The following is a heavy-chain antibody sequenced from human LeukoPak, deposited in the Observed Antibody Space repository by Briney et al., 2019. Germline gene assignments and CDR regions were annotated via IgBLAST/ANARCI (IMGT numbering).Heavy chain of an antibody. CDR1: GGSISSSSYY. D-gene: IGHD3-9*01. V-gene: IGHV4-39*07. CDR3: ARVTGYMIEDYFDY. CDR2: IYYSGST. Sequence: SETLSLTCTVSGGSISSSSYYWGWIRQPPVKGLEWIGSIYYSGSTNYNPSLKSRVTISVDTSKNQFSLKLRSVTAADTAVYYCARVTGYMIEDYFDYWGQGILVTVSS. J-gene: IGHJ4*02.